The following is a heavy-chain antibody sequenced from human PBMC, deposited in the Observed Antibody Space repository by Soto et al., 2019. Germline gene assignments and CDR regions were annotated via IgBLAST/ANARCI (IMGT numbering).Heavy chain of an antibody. J-gene: IGHJ4*02. CDR1: GQSFSGHS. Sequence: QVQLQQWGAGLVKPSETLSLSCAVYGQSFSGHSWAWIRQPPGKGLEWIGEISESGSTYYNPSLKSRVTISTDTSKNQFSLKLNSVTAADTAAYFCARGSGIVALPGELEDVNYDFWGQGTLVNVPS. CDR3: ARGSGIVALPGELEDVNYDF. V-gene: IGHV4-34*01. D-gene: IGHD1-1*01. CDR2: ISESGST.